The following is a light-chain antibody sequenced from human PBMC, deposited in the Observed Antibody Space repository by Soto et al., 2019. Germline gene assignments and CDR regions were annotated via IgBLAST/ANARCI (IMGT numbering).Light chain of an antibody. V-gene: IGLV1-44*01. CDR2: RNN. Sequence: QSVLTQPPSASGTPGQRVTISCSGSNSNIGSNAVHWYQQLPGTAPKLLIYRNNLRPSGVPDRFSGSNSGTSASLAISGLQSEDEADYYCATWDDSLNAVVFGGGTKLTVL. CDR3: ATWDDSLNAVV. J-gene: IGLJ2*01. CDR1: NSNIGSNA.